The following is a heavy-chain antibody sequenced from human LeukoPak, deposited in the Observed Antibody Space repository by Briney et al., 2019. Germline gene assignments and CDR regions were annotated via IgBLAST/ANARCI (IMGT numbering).Heavy chain of an antibody. CDR3: ARGPLYSSSLDY. D-gene: IGHD6-6*01. V-gene: IGHV4-34*01. CDR2: INHSGST. Sequence: SETLSLTCAVYGGSFSGYYWSWIRQPPGKGLEWIGEINHSGSTNYNPSLKSRVTISVDTSKNQFSLKLSSVTAADTAVYYCARGPLYSSSLDYWGQGTLVTVSS. J-gene: IGHJ4*02. CDR1: GGSFSGYY.